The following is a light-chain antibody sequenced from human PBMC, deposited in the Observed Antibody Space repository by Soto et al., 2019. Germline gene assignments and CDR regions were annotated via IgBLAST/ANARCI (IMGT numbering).Light chain of an antibody. Sequence: QSALTQPASVSESPGQSITISCTGTSSDVGGHNYVSWYQQDPGKAPKLMIFNVNNRPSGVSNRFSGSKSGNTASLTISGLQAEDEADYYCCSYTRSGTLVFGGGTKLTVL. CDR1: SSDVGGHNY. J-gene: IGLJ2*01. CDR2: NVN. CDR3: CSYTRSGTLV. V-gene: IGLV2-14*01.